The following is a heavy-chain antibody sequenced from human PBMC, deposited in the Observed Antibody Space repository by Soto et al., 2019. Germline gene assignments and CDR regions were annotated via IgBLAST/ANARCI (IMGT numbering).Heavy chain of an antibody. CDR2: IYSGGST. D-gene: IGHD3-22*01. CDR3: ARDRVESGYPEYFQH. V-gene: IGHV3-53*01. J-gene: IGHJ1*01. CDR1: GFTVSSNY. Sequence: EVQLVESGGGLIQPGGSLRLSCAASGFTVSSNYMSWVRQAPGNGLEWVSVIYSGGSTYYADSVQGRFTISRDNSKNTLYLQMNSLRAEDTAVYYCARDRVESGYPEYFQHWGQGTLVTV.